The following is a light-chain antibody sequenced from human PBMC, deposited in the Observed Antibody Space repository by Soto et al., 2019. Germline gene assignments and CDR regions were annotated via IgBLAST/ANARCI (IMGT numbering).Light chain of an antibody. Sequence: QLVLTQAPSASGTPGQRVTISCSGSDANIGRHNVNWYQQLPGAAPRVFIYNTDQRPSGVPDRFSGSKSGNTASLTISGLQAEDEADYYCSSYTSSSTFLWVFGGGTKLTVL. V-gene: IGLV1-44*01. CDR2: NTD. CDR3: SSYTSSSTFLWV. J-gene: IGLJ3*02. CDR1: DANIGRHN.